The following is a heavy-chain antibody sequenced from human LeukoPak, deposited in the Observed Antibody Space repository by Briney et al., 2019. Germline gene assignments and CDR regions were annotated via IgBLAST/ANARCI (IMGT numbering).Heavy chain of an antibody. V-gene: IGHV4-59*01. Sequence: PSETLSLTCTVSGGSISSYYWSWIRQPPGKGLEWIGYIYYSGSTNYNPSLKSRVTISVDTSKNQFSLKLSSVTAADTAVYYCXSIRAGAFDIWGQGTMVTVSS. CDR2: IYYSGST. J-gene: IGHJ3*02. CDR1: GGSISSYY. CDR3: XSIRAGAFDI.